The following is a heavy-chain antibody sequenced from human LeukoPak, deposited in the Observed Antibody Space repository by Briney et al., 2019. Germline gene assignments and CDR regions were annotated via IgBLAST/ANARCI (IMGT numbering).Heavy chain of an antibody. V-gene: IGHV1-18*01. D-gene: IGHD3-22*01. CDR2: ISAYNGNT. Sequence: ASVKVSCKASGYTFTSYGISWVRQAPGQGLEWMGWISAYNGNTNYAQKLQGRVTMTTDTSTSTAYMELRSLRSDDTAVYYCARVNYYDSSGLEINYFDYWGQGTLVTVSS. CDR1: GYTFTSYG. CDR3: ARVNYYDSSGLEINYFDY. J-gene: IGHJ4*02.